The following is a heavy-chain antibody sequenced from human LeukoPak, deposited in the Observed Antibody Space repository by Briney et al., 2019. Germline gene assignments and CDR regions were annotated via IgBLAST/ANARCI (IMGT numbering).Heavy chain of an antibody. CDR2: ISGSGTSA. J-gene: IGHJ4*02. CDR1: GFTFSSYA. CDR3: AKGGGWFYYFDY. V-gene: IGHV3-23*01. D-gene: IGHD6-19*01. Sequence: GGSLRLSCAASGFTFSSYAMTWVRQAPGEGLQWVSGISGSGTSAYYADSVRGRFTISRDNAKSSVYLQMNNLRAEDTALYYCAKGGGWFYYFDYWGQGTLFTVSS.